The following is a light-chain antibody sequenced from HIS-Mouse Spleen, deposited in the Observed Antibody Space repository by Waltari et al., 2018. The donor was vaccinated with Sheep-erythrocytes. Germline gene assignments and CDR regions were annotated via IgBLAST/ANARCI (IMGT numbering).Light chain of an antibody. CDR1: SSNSGSNH. Sequence: QSVLTQPPSASGTPGQRATISCSGTSSNSGSNHVYWYQQLPGTAPKLLIYGKNQRPSGVPDRFSGSKSGTSASLAISGLRSEDEADYYCAAWDDSLSGPVFGGGTKLTVL. CDR3: AAWDDSLSGPV. V-gene: IGLV1-47*01. CDR2: GKN. J-gene: IGLJ3*02.